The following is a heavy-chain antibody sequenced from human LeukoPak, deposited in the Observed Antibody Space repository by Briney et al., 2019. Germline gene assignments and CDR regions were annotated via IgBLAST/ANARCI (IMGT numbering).Heavy chain of an antibody. CDR2: ISSSSSYI. V-gene: IGHV3-21*01. J-gene: IGHJ4*02. CDR3: ARAHLPRIAAPIDY. CDR1: GFTFSSYS. Sequence: GGSLRLSCAASGFTFSSYSMNWVRQAPGKGLEWVSSISSSSSYIYYADSVKGRFTISRDNAKNSLYLQMNSLRAEDTAVYYCARAHLPRIAAPIDYWGQGTLVTVSS. D-gene: IGHD6-6*01.